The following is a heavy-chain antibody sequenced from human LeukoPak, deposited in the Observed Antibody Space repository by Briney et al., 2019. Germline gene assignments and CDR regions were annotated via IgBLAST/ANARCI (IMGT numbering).Heavy chain of an antibody. CDR2: IYYSGST. V-gene: IGHV4-59*08. D-gene: IGHD5-12*01. CDR3: ARHWWPPTMVATDAFDI. J-gene: IGHJ3*02. CDR1: GGSISSYY. Sequence: PSETLSLTCTVSGGSISSYYWSWIRQPPGKGLEWIGYIYYSGSTNYNPSLKSRVTISVDTSKNQFSLKLSSVTAADTAVYYCARHWWPPTMVATDAFDIWGQGTMVTVSS.